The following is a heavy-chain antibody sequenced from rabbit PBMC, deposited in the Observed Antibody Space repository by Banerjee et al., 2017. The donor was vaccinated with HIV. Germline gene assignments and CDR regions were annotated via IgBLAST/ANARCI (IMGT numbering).Heavy chain of an antibody. V-gene: IGHV1S45*01. CDR2: INTSSGNT. Sequence: QEQLEESGGDLVKPEGSLTLTCTASGFSFSHKYVMCWVRQAPGKGLEWIGCINTSSGNTGYASWAKGRFTISKTSSTTVTLQMTSLTAADTATYFCAREGASSSGYYLWGPGTLVTVS. J-gene: IGHJ4*01. CDR1: GFSFSHKYV. D-gene: IGHD1-1*01. CDR3: AREGASSSGYYL.